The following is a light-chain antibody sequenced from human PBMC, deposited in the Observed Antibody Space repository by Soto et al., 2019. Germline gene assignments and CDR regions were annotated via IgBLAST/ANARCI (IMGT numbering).Light chain of an antibody. CDR2: AVS. J-gene: IGLJ1*01. CDR1: SSDIGSYDH. V-gene: IGLV2-14*03. Sequence: ALTQPASVSGSPGQSITISCSGTSSDIGSYDHVAWYQQFPGKSPKLIIYAVSDRPSGVSDRFSGSKSGISASLTISGLQTEDEADYYCISYTDRQSYLFGTGTRSPS. CDR3: ISYTDRQSYL.